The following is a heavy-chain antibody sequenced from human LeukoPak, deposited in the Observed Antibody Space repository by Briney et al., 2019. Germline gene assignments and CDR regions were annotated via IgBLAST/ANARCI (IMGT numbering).Heavy chain of an antibody. V-gene: IGHV4-39*01. Sequence: PSETLSLTCTVSGDSISSSNYYWGWIRQPPGKRLEWIGSLHYAGTTYYDPSLRSRVSLSVDTSKNQFSLKLSSVTAADTAVYYCARHNRMGAAATLGVFDSWGQGTPVTVSS. CDR3: ARHNRMGAAATLGVFDS. D-gene: IGHD6-13*01. CDR2: LHYAGTT. J-gene: IGHJ4*02. CDR1: GDSISSSNYY.